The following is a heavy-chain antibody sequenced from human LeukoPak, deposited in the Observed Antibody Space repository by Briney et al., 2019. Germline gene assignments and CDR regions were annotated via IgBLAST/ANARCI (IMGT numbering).Heavy chain of an antibody. CDR2: IYSGGST. CDR1: GFTVSSNY. V-gene: IGHV3-53*01. J-gene: IGHJ4*02. D-gene: IGHD5-18*01. CDR3: ARDLVARRGYSYGVFDY. Sequence: PGGSLRLSCAASGFTVSSNYMSWVRQAPGKGLDWVSIIYSGGSTYYADSVKGRFTISRDNAKNTLYLQMNSLRAEDTAVYYCARDLVARRGYSYGVFDYWGQGTLVTVSS.